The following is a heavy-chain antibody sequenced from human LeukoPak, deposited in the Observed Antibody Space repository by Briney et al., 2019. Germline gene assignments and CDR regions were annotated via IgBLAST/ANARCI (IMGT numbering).Heavy chain of an antibody. D-gene: IGHD3-22*01. CDR2: IYYSGST. Sequence: SETLSLTCTVSGGSISSYYWSWIRQPPGKGLEWIGYIYYSGSTNYNPSLQSRVTISVDTSKNQFSLRLNSVTAADTAVYYCARENSYYDSTGYYYGSGYFDYWGQGTLVTVSS. CDR3: ARENSYYDSTGYYYGSGYFDY. CDR1: GGSISSYY. V-gene: IGHV4-59*01. J-gene: IGHJ4*02.